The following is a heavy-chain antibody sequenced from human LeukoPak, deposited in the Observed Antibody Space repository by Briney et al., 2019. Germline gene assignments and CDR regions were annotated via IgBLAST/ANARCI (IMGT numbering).Heavy chain of an antibody. CDR2: ISLSGQT. CDR3: SRESGAFCPFGY. CDR1: GFTVSDHY. J-gene: IGHJ4*02. Sequence: PGGSLRLSCAASGFTVSDHYMDWVRQPPGQGLEWIGEISLSGQTNFNPSLNGRVTMSLDESRNQLSLTLTSVTAADTAIYYCSRESGAFCPFGYWGQGTLLIVPP. V-gene: IGHV4-4*02. D-gene: IGHD1-26*01.